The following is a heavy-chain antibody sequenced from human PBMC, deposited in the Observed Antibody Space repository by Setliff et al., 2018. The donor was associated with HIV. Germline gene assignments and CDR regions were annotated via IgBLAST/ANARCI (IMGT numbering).Heavy chain of an antibody. CDR3: ARGGGDGYNYNYYYYGMDV. D-gene: IGHD1-1*01. CDR2: IYTSGST. J-gene: IGHJ6*02. V-gene: IGHV4-61*02. CDR1: GGSISSGSYY. Sequence: SETLSLTCTVSGGSISSGSYYWSWIRQPAGKGLEWIGRIYTSGSTNYNPSPKSRVTISVDTSKNQFSLKLSSVTAADTAVYYCARGGGDGYNYNYYYYGMDVWGQGTTVTVS.